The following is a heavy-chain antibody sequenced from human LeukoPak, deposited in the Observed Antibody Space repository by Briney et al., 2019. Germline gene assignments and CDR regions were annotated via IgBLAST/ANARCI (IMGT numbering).Heavy chain of an antibody. J-gene: IGHJ2*01. V-gene: IGHV4-4*07. CDR2: MYTRGTT. Sequence: TPSETLSLTCTVSGVSISSYYWSWIRRSAGKGLEWIGRMYTRGTTSYNPSLKSRVTMSVDTSKNQFSLKLSSVTAADTAVYYCARVPGYYDILTGYSPHWYFDLWGRGTLVTVSS. CDR3: ARVPGYYDILTGYSPHWYFDL. D-gene: IGHD3-9*01. CDR1: GVSISSYY.